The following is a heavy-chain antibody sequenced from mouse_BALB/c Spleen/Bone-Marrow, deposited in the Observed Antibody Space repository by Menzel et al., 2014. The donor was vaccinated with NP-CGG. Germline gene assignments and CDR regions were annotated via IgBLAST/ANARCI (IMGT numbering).Heavy chain of an antibody. CDR3: ARPDYYGYLNY. J-gene: IGHJ2*01. V-gene: IGHV4-1*02. D-gene: IGHD1-1*01. CDR1: GFEFSRYW. CDR2: INPDSRTI. Sequence: EVMLVESGGGLVQPGGSLKLSCAASGFEFSRYWMSWVRQAPGKGLEWIGEINPDSRTINYSPSLKDRFIISRDNAKNTLYLRLNKVRSEDTALYYCARPDYYGYLNYWGQGTTLTVSS.